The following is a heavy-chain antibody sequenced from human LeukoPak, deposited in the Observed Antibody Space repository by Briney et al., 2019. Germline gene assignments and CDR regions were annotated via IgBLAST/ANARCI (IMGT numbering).Heavy chain of an antibody. CDR1: GGSISSSSYY. J-gene: IGHJ3*02. CDR2: IYYSGST. CDR3: AGSREYSYGKWSAFDI. Sequence: SETLSLTRTVSGGSISSSSYYWSWIRQPPGKGLEWIGYIYYSGSTNYNPSLKSRVTISVDTSKNQFSLKLSSVTAADTAVYYCAGSREYSYGKWSAFDIWGQGTMVTVSS. D-gene: IGHD5-18*01. V-gene: IGHV4-61*01.